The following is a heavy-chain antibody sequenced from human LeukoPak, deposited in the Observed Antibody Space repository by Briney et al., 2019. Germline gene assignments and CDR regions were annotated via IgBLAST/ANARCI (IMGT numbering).Heavy chain of an antibody. V-gene: IGHV3-15*01. CDR3: SGGTGRSDFDY. CDR2: IKSETNGWNI. Sequence: PAESLRLSCAASRFTFSAAWVSWVRQAPGKGLEWIGRIKSETNGWNIVYAEPVKGRFHLSRDDSKHTLDLQKNSLKSEDTGVYYCSGGTGRSDFDYWGQGPRVIVSS. J-gene: IGHJ4*02. CDR1: RFTFSAAW.